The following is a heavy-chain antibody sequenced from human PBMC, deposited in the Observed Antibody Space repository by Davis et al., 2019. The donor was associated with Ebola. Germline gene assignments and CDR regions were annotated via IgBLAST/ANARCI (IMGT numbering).Heavy chain of an antibody. J-gene: IGHJ6*03. Sequence: GESLKISCAASGFTFSRYWMSWVRQAPGKGLEWVANINQDGSERYYVDSVKGRFTISRDNSKNTLYLQMNSLRAEDTAVYYCAKVGIRETMDVWGKGTTVTVAS. D-gene: IGHD7-27*01. CDR3: AKVGIRETMDV. V-gene: IGHV3-7*03. CDR1: GFTFSRYW. CDR2: INQDGSER.